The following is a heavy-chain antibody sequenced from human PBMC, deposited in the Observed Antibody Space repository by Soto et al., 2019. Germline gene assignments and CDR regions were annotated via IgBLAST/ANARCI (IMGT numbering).Heavy chain of an antibody. CDR3: TTDPHSTGTKY. Sequence: GGSLRFSCAASGFSFSDAWMTWVRQAPGAGLEWVGRIKSKTDGGTTDYAAPVKGRFTISRDASKTTLYLQMNSLKTEDTAIYYCTTDPHSTGTKYWGQGTLVTVSS. V-gene: IGHV3-15*01. J-gene: IGHJ4*02. CDR1: GFSFSDAW. D-gene: IGHD1-1*01. CDR2: IKSKTDGGTT.